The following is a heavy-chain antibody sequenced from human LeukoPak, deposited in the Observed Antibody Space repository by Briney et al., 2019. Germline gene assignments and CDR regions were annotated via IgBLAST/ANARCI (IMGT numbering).Heavy chain of an antibody. J-gene: IGHJ4*02. CDR2: IYPGDSDT. D-gene: IGHD2/OR15-2a*01. CDR1: GYSFTSYW. CDR3: ARQQRAPLYYFDY. V-gene: IGHV5-51*01. Sequence: GGSLKISCKGSGYSFTSYWIGWVRQMPGKGLEWMGIIYPGDSDTRYSPSFQGQVTISADKSISTAYLQWSSLKASDTAMYYCARQQRAPLYYFDYWGQGTLVTVSS.